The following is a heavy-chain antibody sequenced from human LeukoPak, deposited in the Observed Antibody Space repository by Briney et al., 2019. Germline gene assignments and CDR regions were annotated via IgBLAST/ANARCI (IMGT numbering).Heavy chain of an antibody. CDR1: GFTFSSYG. J-gene: IGHJ4*02. CDR3: AKSFKYCTNGVCFSSNFDY. CDR2: ISYDGSNK. V-gene: IGHV3-30*18. D-gene: IGHD2-8*01. Sequence: GRSLRLSCAASGFTFSSYGMHWVRQAPGKGLEWVAVISYDGSNKYYADSVKGRFTISRDNSKNTLYLQMNSLRAEDTAVYYCAKSFKYCTNGVCFSSNFDYWGQGTLVTVSS.